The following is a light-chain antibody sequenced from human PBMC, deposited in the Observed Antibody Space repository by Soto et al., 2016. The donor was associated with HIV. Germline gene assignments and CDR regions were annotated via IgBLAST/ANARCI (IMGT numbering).Light chain of an antibody. V-gene: IGKV1-5*03. CDR2: KAS. J-gene: IGKJ1*01. Sequence: DIQMTQSPSTLSASVGDRVTITCRASQSISSWLAWYQQKPGKAPKLLIYKASSLESGVPSRFSGSGPGTEFTLTISSLQPDDFATYYCQQYNSYPWTFGLGTKVEIK. CDR3: QQYNSYPWT. CDR1: QSISSW.